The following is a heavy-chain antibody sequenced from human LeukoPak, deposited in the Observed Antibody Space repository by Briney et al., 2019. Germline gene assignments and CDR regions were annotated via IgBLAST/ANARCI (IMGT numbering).Heavy chain of an antibody. V-gene: IGHV3-23*01. Sequence: GGSLRLSCAASGFTFSSYAMTWVRQAPGKGLEWVSAIGSGGSAYYADSVKGRFTIPRDNSKNTLYLHMNSLRAEDTAVYYCAKGETVEMATMGGDYWGQGTLVTVSS. CDR1: GFTFSSYA. D-gene: IGHD5-24*01. J-gene: IGHJ4*02. CDR2: IGSGGSA. CDR3: AKGETVEMATMGGDY.